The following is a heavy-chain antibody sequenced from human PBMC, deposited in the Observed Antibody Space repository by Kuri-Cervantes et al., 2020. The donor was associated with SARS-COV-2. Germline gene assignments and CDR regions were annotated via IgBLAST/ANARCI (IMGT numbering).Heavy chain of an antibody. J-gene: IGHJ4*02. CDR2: ISGSGGST. V-gene: IGHV3-23*01. Sequence: GGSLRLSCAASGFTFSSYAMSWVRQAPGKGLEWVSAISGSGGSTYYADSVKGRFTISRDNSKNTLYLQMNSLRAEDTAVYYCARVSGSYYRPYYFDYWGQGTLVTVSS. D-gene: IGHD1-26*01. CDR1: GFTFSSYA. CDR3: ARVSGSYYRPYYFDY.